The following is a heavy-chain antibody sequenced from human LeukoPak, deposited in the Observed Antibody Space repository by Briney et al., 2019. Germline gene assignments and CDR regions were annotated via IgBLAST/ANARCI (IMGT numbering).Heavy chain of an antibody. CDR3: ASVIVVVTAIPNEPSPYFDY. CDR2: IYHSGST. V-gene: IGHV4-4*02. Sequence: SETLSLTCAVSGGSINSSNWWSWVRPPPGKGLEWIGEIYHSGSTKYNPSLKSRVTISVDKSKNQFSLKLSSVTAADTAVYYCASVIVVVTAIPNEPSPYFDYWGQGTLVTVSS. J-gene: IGHJ4*02. CDR1: GGSINSSNW. D-gene: IGHD2-21*02.